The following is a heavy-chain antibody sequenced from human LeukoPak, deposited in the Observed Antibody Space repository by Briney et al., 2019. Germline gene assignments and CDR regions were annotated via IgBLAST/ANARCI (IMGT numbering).Heavy chain of an antibody. J-gene: IGHJ3*02. CDR3: ARAGFTMIVVVNPQLAFDI. Sequence: PSETLSLTCTVSGGSISSYYWSWIRQPAGKGLEWIGRIYTSGSTNYNPSLKSRVTMSVDTSKNQFSLKLSSVTAADTAVYYCARAGFTMIVVVNPQLAFDIWGQGTMVTVSS. CDR2: IYTSGST. V-gene: IGHV4-4*07. D-gene: IGHD3-22*01. CDR1: GGSISSYY.